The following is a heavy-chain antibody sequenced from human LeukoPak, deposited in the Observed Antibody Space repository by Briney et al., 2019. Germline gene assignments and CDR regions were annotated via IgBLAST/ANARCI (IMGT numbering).Heavy chain of an antibody. CDR1: GFTFSSYA. CDR2: ISGSGGST. D-gene: IGHD6-19*01. V-gene: IGHV3-23*01. CDR3: AKGILPTSSGWHNS. J-gene: IGHJ3*02. Sequence: GGSLRLSCAASGFTFSSYAMSWVRQAPGKGLEWVSAISGSGGSTYYADSVKGRFTISRDNSKNTLYLQMNSLRAEDTAVYYCAKGILPTSSGWHNSWGQGTMVTVSS.